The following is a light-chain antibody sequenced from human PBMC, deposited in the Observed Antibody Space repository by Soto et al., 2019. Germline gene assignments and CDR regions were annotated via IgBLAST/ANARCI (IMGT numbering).Light chain of an antibody. CDR3: QQRSNWPT. V-gene: IGKV3-11*01. CDR2: DAS. J-gene: IGKJ1*01. Sequence: IVLTQSPATLSLSPGERATLSCRASQSVDTYLAWYQQKPGQAPRLLISDASNRATGIPARFSGSGSGTEFPLTNRSLEPEDFAVYYCQQRSNWPTFGQGTKVEIK. CDR1: QSVDTY.